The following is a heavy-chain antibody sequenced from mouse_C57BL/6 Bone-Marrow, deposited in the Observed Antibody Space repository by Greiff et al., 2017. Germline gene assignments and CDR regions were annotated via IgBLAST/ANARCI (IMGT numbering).Heavy chain of an antibody. D-gene: IGHD1-1*01. Sequence: QVHVKQSGPELVKPGASVKLSCKASGYTFTSYDINWVKQRPGQGLEWIGWIYPRDGSTKYNEKFKGKATLTVDTSSSKAYMELHSLTSEDSAVYFCARDYGSSYWYFDVWGTGTTVTVSS. CDR1: GYTFTSYD. J-gene: IGHJ1*03. CDR3: ARDYGSSYWYFDV. CDR2: IYPRDGST. V-gene: IGHV1-85*01.